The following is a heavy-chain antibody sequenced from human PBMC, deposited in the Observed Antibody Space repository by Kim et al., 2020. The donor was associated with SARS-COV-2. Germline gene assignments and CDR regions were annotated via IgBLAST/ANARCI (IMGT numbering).Heavy chain of an antibody. D-gene: IGHD4-17*01. CDR3: SRDSHGDDAFDV. CDR1: GFTFGDYG. V-gene: IGHV3-49*03. J-gene: IGHJ3*01. Sequence: GGSLRLSCIASGFTFGDYGMTWFLQAPGEGLEWVSFIRSKAYGGTPEHAASVRDRFTMSRDDSKSIAYLQMNSLEPEDTAVYYCSRDSHGDDAFDVWG. CDR2: IRSKAYGGTP.